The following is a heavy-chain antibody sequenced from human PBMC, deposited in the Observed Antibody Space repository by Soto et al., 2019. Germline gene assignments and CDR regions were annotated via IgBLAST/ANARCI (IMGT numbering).Heavy chain of an antibody. CDR2: INGDGSDI. V-gene: IGHV3-74*03. CDR1: GFDFSNYW. J-gene: IGHJ5*02. D-gene: IGHD4-17*01. CDR3: ARDQTTGDWFDA. Sequence: GGSLRLSCGSSGFDFSNYWMHWVRQAPGKGLVWVSRINGDGSDIKYADSVKGRFTISRDNAKNTVYLQMNSLRADDTAVHYCARDQTTGDWFDAWGQGALVTVSS.